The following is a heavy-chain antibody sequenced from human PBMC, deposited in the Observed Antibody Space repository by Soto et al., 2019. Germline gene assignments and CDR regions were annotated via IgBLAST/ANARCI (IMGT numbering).Heavy chain of an antibody. CDR1: GYSFTRYG. Sequence: QVQLVQSGAEVKKPGASVKVSCKASGYSFTRYGISWVRQAPGQGLEWMGWISGYNANTNYPENLQGRVTMTTDTSTSTAYMEVRNLISDDTAVYYCARMGDFPYYYCGLDVWGQGTTVTVSS. V-gene: IGHV1-18*01. J-gene: IGHJ6*02. D-gene: IGHD3-16*01. CDR3: ARMGDFPYYYCGLDV. CDR2: ISGYNANT.